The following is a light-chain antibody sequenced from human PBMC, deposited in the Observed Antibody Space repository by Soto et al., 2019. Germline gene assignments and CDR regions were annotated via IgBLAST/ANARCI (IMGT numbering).Light chain of an antibody. CDR2: EGT. J-gene: IGLJ1*01. CDR1: SSDVGKYNL. V-gene: IGLV2-23*01. CDR3: CSYAGDNTDV. Sequence: QSVLTQPASVSGSPGQSITISCTGTSSDVGKYNLVSWCQHHPGKAPKLMIYEGTKRPSGVSHRFSGSKSGYTASLTISGLQAEDEADYFCCSYAGDNTDVFGTGTKLTVL.